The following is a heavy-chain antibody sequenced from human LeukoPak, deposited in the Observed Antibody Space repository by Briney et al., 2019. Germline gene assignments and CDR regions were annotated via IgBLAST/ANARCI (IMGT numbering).Heavy chain of an antibody. D-gene: IGHD6-13*01. J-gene: IGHJ4*02. CDR2: IDTSGST. CDR3: ARDTAAGTDY. CDR1: GGSISSGSYY. V-gene: IGHV4-61*02. Sequence: ASETLSLTCTVSGGSISSGSYYWSWIRQPAGKGLEWIGRIDTSGSTNYNPSLKGRVTIVVDTCKNQFSLKLSSVTAADTAVYYCARDTAAGTDYWGQGTLVTVSS.